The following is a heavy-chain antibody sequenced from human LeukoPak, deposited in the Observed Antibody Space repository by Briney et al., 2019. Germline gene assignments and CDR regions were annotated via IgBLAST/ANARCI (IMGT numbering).Heavy chain of an antibody. Sequence: SETLSLTCTVSGGSISSYYWSWIRQPPGKGLECIGYFFYSGSTNYNPSLKSRVTISGDTSKNQFSLKLSSVTAADTAVYYCARHSSNWGIFDYWGQGTLVTVSS. J-gene: IGHJ4*02. D-gene: IGHD6-13*01. CDR2: FFYSGST. V-gene: IGHV4-59*08. CDR3: ARHSSNWGIFDY. CDR1: GGSISSYY.